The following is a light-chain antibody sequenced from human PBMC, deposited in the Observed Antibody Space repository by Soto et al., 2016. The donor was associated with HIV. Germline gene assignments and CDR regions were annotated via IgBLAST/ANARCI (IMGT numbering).Light chain of an antibody. V-gene: IGLV3-19*01. Sequence: SSELTQDPALSVSLGQTVKITCQGDSLKKYFAAWYQQKPGQAPLLVVYGQNKRPSGIPDRFSGSTSGNTASLTVSGAQAEDEADYYCNSRDNGCVVFGGGTKLTVL. CDR3: NSRDNGCVV. CDR2: GQN. CDR1: SLKKYF. J-gene: IGLJ2*01.